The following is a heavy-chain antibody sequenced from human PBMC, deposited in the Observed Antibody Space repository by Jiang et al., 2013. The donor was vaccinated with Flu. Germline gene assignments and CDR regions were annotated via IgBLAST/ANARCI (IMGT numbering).Heavy chain of an antibody. CDR1: GGTSAALR. CDR3: ASGFLTSLGYWYCYMDV. Sequence: GGTSAALRSTGCDQAPGQGLEWMEGSSRSMVQHNTHXKFQGRVTITADESTSTGYMELRSLRSEDTAIYFCASGFLTSLGYWYCYMDVWGKGTTVTVSS. CDR2: SSRSMVQ. D-gene: IGHD2-8*02. J-gene: IGHJ6*03. V-gene: IGHV1-69*01.